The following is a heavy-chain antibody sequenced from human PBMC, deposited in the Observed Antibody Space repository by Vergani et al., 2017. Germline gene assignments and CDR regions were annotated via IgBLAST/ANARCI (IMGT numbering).Heavy chain of an antibody. CDR1: GDSVSSNSAA. V-gene: IGHV6-1*01. D-gene: IGHD6-19*01. Sequence: QVQLQQSGPGLVKPSQTLSLTCAISGDSVSSNSAAWNWIRQSPSRGLEWLGRTYYRSKWYNDYAVSVKSRITINPDTSKNQFSLQLNSVTPEDTAVYYCARDLTEEGDIAVAGTCDYWGQGTLVTVSS. CDR3: ARDLTEEGDIAVAGTCDY. CDR2: TYYRSKWYN. J-gene: IGHJ4*02.